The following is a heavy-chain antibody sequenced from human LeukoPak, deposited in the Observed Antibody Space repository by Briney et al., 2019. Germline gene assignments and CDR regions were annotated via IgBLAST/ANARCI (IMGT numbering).Heavy chain of an antibody. CDR2: FYPSGTT. Sequence: SETLSLTCTVSGGSLSSGSYFWSWIRQPAGKGLEWIGRFYPSGTTNYNTSRKARVTISVDTSKNQFSLKLSSVTAADTAVYYCARDRADLGFDPWGLGTLVTVSS. J-gene: IGHJ5*02. D-gene: IGHD3-10*01. CDR1: GGSLSSGSYF. V-gene: IGHV4-61*02. CDR3: ARDRADLGFDP.